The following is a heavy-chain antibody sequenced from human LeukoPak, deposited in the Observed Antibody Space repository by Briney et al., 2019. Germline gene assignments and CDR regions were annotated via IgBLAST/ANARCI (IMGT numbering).Heavy chain of an antibody. J-gene: IGHJ4*02. V-gene: IGHV3-23*01. Sequence: PGGSLRLSCAASGFTFSSYAMTWVRQAPGKGLEWVSAISGSGGSTDYADSVKGRFTISRDNSKTTLYLQLNSLRAEDTAVYYCAKGWRDFDSWGQGTLVTVSS. D-gene: IGHD1-1*01. CDR1: GFTFSSYA. CDR3: AKGWRDFDS. CDR2: ISGSGGST.